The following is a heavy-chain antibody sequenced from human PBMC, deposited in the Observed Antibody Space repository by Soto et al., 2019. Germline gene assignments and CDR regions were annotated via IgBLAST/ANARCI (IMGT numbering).Heavy chain of an antibody. V-gene: IGHV3-13*01. Sequence: GSLRLCCAASGFTFSSYDMHWVRQATGKGLEWVSAIGTAGDTYYPGSVKGRFTISRENAKNSLYLQMNSLRAGDTAVYYCARGVAGRRYYFDYWGQGTLVTVSS. D-gene: IGHD6-19*01. CDR3: ARGVAGRRYYFDY. J-gene: IGHJ4*02. CDR2: IGTAGDT. CDR1: GFTFSSYD.